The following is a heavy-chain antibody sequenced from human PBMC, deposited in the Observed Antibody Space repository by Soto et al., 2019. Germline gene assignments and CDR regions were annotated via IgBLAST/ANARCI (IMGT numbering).Heavy chain of an antibody. Sequence: HPGGSLRLSCAASGFTFSSYGMHWVRQAPGKGLEWVAVIWYDGSNKYYADSVKGRFTISRGNSKNTLYLQMNSLRAEDTAVYYCARDQEYCSSTSCYFWFDPWGQGTLVTVSS. J-gene: IGHJ5*02. D-gene: IGHD2-2*01. CDR1: GFTFSSYG. CDR2: IWYDGSNK. CDR3: ARDQEYCSSTSCYFWFDP. V-gene: IGHV3-33*01.